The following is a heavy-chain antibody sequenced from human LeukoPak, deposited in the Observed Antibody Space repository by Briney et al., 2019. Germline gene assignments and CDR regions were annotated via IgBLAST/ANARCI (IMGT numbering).Heavy chain of an antibody. CDR1: GFTFSTYA. CDR3: ATRAETRVFDY. V-gene: IGHV3-23*01. J-gene: IGHJ4*02. CDR2: ISGGSIYT. Sequence: GGSLRLSCAASGFTFSTYAMSWVRQAPGKGLEWVSSISGGSIYTSYADSVKGRFTIYRDDSKNTLYLQMDSLRADDTAVYYCATRAETRVFDYWGQGTLVTVSS. D-gene: IGHD4-23*01.